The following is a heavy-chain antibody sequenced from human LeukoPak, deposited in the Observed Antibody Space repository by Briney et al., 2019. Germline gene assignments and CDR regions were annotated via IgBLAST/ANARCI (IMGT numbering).Heavy chain of an antibody. Sequence: GGSQRLSCAASGFTFSSYAMSWVRQAPGKGLEWVSAISGSGGSTYYADSVKGRFTISRDNSKNTLYLQMNSLRAEDTAVYYCAKDSSSWYGRDYLDYWGQGTLVTVSS. CDR3: AKDSSSWYGRDYLDY. V-gene: IGHV3-23*01. CDR1: GFTFSSYA. CDR2: ISGSGGST. D-gene: IGHD6-13*01. J-gene: IGHJ4*02.